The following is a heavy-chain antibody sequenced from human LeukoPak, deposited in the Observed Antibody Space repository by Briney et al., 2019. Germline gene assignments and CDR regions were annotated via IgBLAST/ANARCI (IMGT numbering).Heavy chain of an antibody. CDR3: ARVAVEDYVWGSYRFFDY. J-gene: IGHJ4*02. CDR1: GYTFTRYY. D-gene: IGHD3-16*02. V-gene: IGHV1-3*03. CDR2: MNAGNGNT. Sequence: GASVKVSCKPSGYTFTRYYIHWVRQAPGQGLEWMGWMNAGNGNTKYSQEFQGRVTITRDTSASTAYMELSSLRSEDMAVYYCARVAVEDYVWGSYRFFDYWGQGTLVTVSS.